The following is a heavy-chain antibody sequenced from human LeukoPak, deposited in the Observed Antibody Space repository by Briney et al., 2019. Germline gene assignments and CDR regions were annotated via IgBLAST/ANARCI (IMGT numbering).Heavy chain of an antibody. D-gene: IGHD6-6*01. CDR1: GYTFTGYY. Sequence: GASVKVSCEASGYTFTGYYMHWVRQAPGQGLEWMGWINPNSGGTNYAQKFQGRVTMTRDTSISTAYMELSRLRSDDTAVYYCARGSSSSSFLFDYWGQGTLVTVSS. CDR3: ARGSSSSSFLFDY. V-gene: IGHV1-2*02. J-gene: IGHJ4*02. CDR2: INPNSGGT.